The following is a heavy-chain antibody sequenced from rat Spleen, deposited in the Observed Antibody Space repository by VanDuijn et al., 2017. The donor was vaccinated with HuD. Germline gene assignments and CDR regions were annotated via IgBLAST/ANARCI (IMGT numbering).Heavy chain of an antibody. CDR2: ITTGGGHT. D-gene: IGHD1-1*01. CDR3: ARHGGYYNGDYLMDA. V-gene: IGHV5S11*01. J-gene: IGHJ4*01. CDR1: GLTFSNYY. Sequence: EVQLVESGGGLVQPGRSMKLSCAASGLTFSNYYMAWVRQAPTKGLAWVASITTGGGHTSYLDSVKGRFTISRDTAKSTLHLKMDSPRSEETATYYGARHGGYYNGDYLMDAWGQGASVTVSS.